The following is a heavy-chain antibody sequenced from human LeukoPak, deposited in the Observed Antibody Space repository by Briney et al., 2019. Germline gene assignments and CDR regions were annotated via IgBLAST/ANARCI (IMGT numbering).Heavy chain of an antibody. Sequence: AGGSLRLSCAASTFTFSSYGMHWVRQAPGKGLEWEAVISYDGSNNYYADSVRGRFTIARDNSKNTLYLHTNSLTPADTVVSYCAKSLLPYNWTDGAFFDYCGQGALGTVSS. CDR2: ISYDGSNN. CDR1: TFTFSSYG. CDR3: AKSLLPYNWTDGAFFDY. V-gene: IGHV3-30*18. J-gene: IGHJ4*02. D-gene: IGHD1-20*01.